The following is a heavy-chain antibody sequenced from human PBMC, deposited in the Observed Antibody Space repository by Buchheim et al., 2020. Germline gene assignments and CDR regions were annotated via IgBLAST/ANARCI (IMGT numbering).Heavy chain of an antibody. V-gene: IGHV1-2*02. CDR1: GYTFTTYY. Sequence: QVQLVQSGAEVKKPGASVKVSCKASGYTFTTYYIYWVRQAPGQGLEWMGWINPNSGGTNYAQKFQGRVTMTRDTSISTAYMELSRLRSDDTAVYYCARELFRGSGSWLVGMDVWGQGTT. J-gene: IGHJ6*02. CDR3: ARELFRGSGSWLVGMDV. D-gene: IGHD3-10*01. CDR2: INPNSGGT.